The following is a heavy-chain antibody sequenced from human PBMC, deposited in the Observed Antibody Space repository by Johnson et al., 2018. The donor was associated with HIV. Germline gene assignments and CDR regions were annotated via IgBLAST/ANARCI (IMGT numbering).Heavy chain of an antibody. CDR3: AKDSQWELPDAFDI. D-gene: IGHD1-26*01. CDR2: IGTAGDT. V-gene: IGHV3-13*01. J-gene: IGHJ3*02. Sequence: VQLVESGGGVVQPGRSLRLSCAASGFTFSRYDMHWVRQATGKGLEWVSAIGTAGDTYYPGSVKGRFTISRDNSKNTLFLQMNSLRAEDTAVYYCAKDSQWELPDAFDIWGQGTMVTVSS. CDR1: GFTFSRYD.